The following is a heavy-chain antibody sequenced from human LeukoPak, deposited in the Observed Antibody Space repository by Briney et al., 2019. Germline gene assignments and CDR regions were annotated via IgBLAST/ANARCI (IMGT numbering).Heavy chain of an antibody. Sequence: ASVKVSCKTTGYSFTTFHINWVRQAPGQGPEWMGWISSFNGKTNYAQKLQGRVTLTTDTSTSTAYMELRSLRSDDTAVYYCAREGTPIWYYYMDVWGKGTTVTVSS. V-gene: IGHV1-18*01. CDR3: AREGTPIWYYYMDV. CDR2: ISSFNGKT. CDR1: GYSFTTFH. D-gene: IGHD3-10*01. J-gene: IGHJ6*03.